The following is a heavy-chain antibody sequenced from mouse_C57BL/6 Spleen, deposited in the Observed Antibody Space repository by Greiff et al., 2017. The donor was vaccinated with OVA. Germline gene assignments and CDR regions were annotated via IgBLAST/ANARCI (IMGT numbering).Heavy chain of an antibody. V-gene: IGHV5-17*01. CDR3: ARVTTAYWYFDV. CDR2: ISSGSSTI. J-gene: IGHJ1*03. D-gene: IGHD1-2*01. Sequence: EVKLVESGGGLVKPGGSLKLSCAASGFTFSDYGMHWVRQAPEKGLEWVAYISSGSSTIYYADTVKGRFTISRDNAKNTLFLQMTSLRSEDTAMDYCARVTTAYWYFDVWGTGTTVTVSS. CDR1: GFTFSDYG.